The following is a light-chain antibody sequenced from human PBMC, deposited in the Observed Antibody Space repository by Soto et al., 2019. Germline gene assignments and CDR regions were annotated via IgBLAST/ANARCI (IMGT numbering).Light chain of an antibody. CDR3: QSYDSSRRVV. V-gene: IGLV1-40*01. CDR1: SSNIGAGYD. J-gene: IGLJ2*01. CDR2: GNS. Sequence: QSVLTQPPSVSGAPGQRVTISCTGSSSNIGAGYDVHWYQQLPGTAPKLLIYGNSNRPSGVPDRFSGSKSGTSASLAITGLHAEDEADYYCQSYDSSRRVVFGGGTQLTVL.